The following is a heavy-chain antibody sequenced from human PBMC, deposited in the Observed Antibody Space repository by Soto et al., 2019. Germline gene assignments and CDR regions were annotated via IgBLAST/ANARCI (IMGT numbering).Heavy chain of an antibody. D-gene: IGHD1-26*01. CDR2: IYYSGST. Sequence: ETLSLTCTVSGGSISSYYWSWIRQPPGKGLEWIGYIYYSGSTNYNPSLKSRVTISVDTSKNQFSLKLSSVTAADTAVYYCASWDPYFDYWGQGTLVTVSS. V-gene: IGHV4-59*01. J-gene: IGHJ4*01. CDR1: GGSISSYY. CDR3: ASWDPYFDY.